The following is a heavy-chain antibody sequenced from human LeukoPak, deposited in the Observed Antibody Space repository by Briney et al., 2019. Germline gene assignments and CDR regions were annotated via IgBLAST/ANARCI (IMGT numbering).Heavy chain of an antibody. Sequence: ASVKVSCKASGYTFTRYGIGWVRQVPGQGLEWMGWISAYNGNTNYAQKLQGRVTMTTDTSTSTAYMELRSLRSDDTAVYYCARVVVPAAKGSWFDPWGQGTLVTVSS. J-gene: IGHJ5*02. V-gene: IGHV1-18*01. CDR1: GYTFTRYG. CDR3: ARVVVPAAKGSWFDP. CDR2: ISAYNGNT. D-gene: IGHD2-2*01.